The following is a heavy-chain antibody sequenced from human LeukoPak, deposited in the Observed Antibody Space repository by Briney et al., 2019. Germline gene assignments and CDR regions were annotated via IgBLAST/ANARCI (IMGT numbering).Heavy chain of an antibody. D-gene: IGHD3-22*01. Sequence: GESLKISCKGSGYSFNSYWIGWVRQMPGKGLECMGIIYPGDTDTRYSPSFQGQVTISVDKSISTAYLQWSSLKASDTAMHYCARHRKDRSGYYYDYWGQGTLVTVSS. J-gene: IGHJ4*02. CDR1: GYSFNSYW. CDR2: IYPGDTDT. CDR3: ARHRKDRSGYYYDY. V-gene: IGHV5-51*01.